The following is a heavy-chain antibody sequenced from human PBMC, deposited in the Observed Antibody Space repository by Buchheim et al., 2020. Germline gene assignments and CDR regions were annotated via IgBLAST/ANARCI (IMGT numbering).Heavy chain of an antibody. Sequence: EVQLVQSGAEVKKPGESLKISCQASGYTFTKSWIGWVRQVPGNGLEWMGVIYPRDSDARYSPSLQGQVTISDDRSINTASLQWNSLRASDTATYFCTRQPMVRGVGRFDHWGQGT. V-gene: IGHV5-51*01. CDR2: IYPRDSDA. CDR1: GYTFTKSW. CDR3: TRQPMVRGVGRFDH. D-gene: IGHD3-10*01. J-gene: IGHJ5*02.